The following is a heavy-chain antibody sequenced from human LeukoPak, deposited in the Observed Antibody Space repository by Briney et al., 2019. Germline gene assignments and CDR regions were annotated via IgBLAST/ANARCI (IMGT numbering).Heavy chain of an antibody. CDR3: ATVWHSSGWYGSDY. J-gene: IGHJ4*02. V-gene: IGHV1-24*01. Sequence: ASVKVSCKVSGYTLTELSMHWVRQAPGKGLVWMGGFDPEDGETIYAQKFQGRVTMTEDTSTDTANMELSSLRSEDTAVYYCATVWHSSGWYGSDYWGQGTLVTVSS. D-gene: IGHD6-19*01. CDR1: GYTLTELS. CDR2: FDPEDGET.